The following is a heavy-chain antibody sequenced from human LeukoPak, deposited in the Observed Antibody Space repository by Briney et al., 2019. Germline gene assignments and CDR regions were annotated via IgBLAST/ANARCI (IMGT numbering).Heavy chain of an antibody. Sequence: PGGSLRLSCAASGFTFDDYAMHWVRQAPGKGLEWVSGISWNSGSIGYADSVKGRFTVSRDNAKNSLYLQMNSLRAEDMALYYCAKGQQLVSDPFDYWGQGTLVTVSS. CDR3: AKGQQLVSDPFDY. CDR1: GFTFDDYA. CDR2: ISWNSGSI. D-gene: IGHD6-13*01. J-gene: IGHJ4*02. V-gene: IGHV3-9*03.